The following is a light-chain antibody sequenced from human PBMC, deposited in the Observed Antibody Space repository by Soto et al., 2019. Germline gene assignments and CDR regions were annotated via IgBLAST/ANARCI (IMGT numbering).Light chain of an antibody. CDR2: GAS. Sequence: EIVMTQSPATLSVSPGERATLSCRASQSVGSNLAWYQQKPGQAPRLLIYGASTRATGIPARFSGSGSGTEFTLTISSLQSEDFATYYCLQHNSFPFTFGPGTKVDIK. V-gene: IGKV3-15*01. J-gene: IGKJ3*01. CDR1: QSVGSN. CDR3: LQHNSFPFT.